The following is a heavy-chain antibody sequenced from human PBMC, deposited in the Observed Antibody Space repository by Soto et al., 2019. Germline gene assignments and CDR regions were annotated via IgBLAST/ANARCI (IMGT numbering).Heavy chain of an antibody. D-gene: IGHD6-13*01. CDR2: IYYDGTT. CDR3: ARILSSSSGPFDY. CDR1: GGSVTSSSYY. V-gene: IGHV4-39*07. Sequence: SETLSLTCTVSGGSVTSSSYYWGWIRQPPGKGPEWIGSIYYDGTTYYNPSLQSRVTISVDTSKNQFSLKLSSVTASDTAVYYCARILSSSSGPFDYWGQGTLVTVSS. J-gene: IGHJ4*02.